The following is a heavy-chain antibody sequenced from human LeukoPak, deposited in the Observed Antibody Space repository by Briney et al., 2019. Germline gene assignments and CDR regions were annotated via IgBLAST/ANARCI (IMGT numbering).Heavy chain of an antibody. D-gene: IGHD3-22*01. Sequence: SETLSLTCAVDGGSFSGYYWSWIRQPPGKGLEWIGEINHSGSTNYNPSLKSRVTISVDKSKNQFSLKLSSVTAADTAVYYCARAEGDDSSGYYPSHFDYWGQGTLVTVSS. J-gene: IGHJ4*02. CDR1: GGSFSGYY. CDR3: ARAEGDDSSGYYPSHFDY. CDR2: INHSGST. V-gene: IGHV4-34*01.